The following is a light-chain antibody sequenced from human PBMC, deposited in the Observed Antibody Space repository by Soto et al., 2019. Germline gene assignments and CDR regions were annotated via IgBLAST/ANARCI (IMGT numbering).Light chain of an antibody. J-gene: IGLJ1*01. V-gene: IGLV2-14*01. CDR1: SSDVGGYNY. CDR3: SSYVGDSAYA. Sequence: QSVLTQPASVSGSPGQSIAISCTGTSSDVGGYNYVSWHQQHPGKAPKVLISVVSNRPSGVSNRFSGSKSGNTASLTISGLQAEDEADYFCSSYVGDSAYAFGTGTKLTVL. CDR2: VVS.